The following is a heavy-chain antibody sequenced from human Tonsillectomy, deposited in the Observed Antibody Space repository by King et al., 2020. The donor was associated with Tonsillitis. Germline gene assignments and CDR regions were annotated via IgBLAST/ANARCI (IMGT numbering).Heavy chain of an antibody. CDR2: IIPIFGTA. D-gene: IGHD5-18*01. CDR3: ATRGCSTGSQTYYFDY. CDR1: GGTFSSYA. J-gene: IGHJ4*02. V-gene: IGHV1-69*01. Sequence: QLVQSGAEVKKPGSSVKVSCKASGGTFSSYAINWVRQAPGQGLEWMGGIIPIFGTANYAQKFQGRVTITADESTSTAYMELSSLRSEDTAVYYCATRGCSTGSQTYYFDYGGQGTLVTVSS.